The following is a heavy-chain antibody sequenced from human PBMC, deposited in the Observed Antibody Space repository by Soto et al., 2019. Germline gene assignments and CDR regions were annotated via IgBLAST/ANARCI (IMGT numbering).Heavy chain of an antibody. V-gene: IGHV4-4*07. CDR1: GGSISSYY. CDR3: ARACSSTSCYDVFDS. CDR2: IYTSGST. D-gene: IGHD2-2*01. J-gene: IGHJ4*02. Sequence: LSLTCTVSGGSISSYYWSWIRQPAGKGLQWIGRIYTSGSTNYNPSLKSRVTMSVDTSKNQFSLKLSSVTAADTAVYYCARACSSTSCYDVFDSWGQGTLVTVSS.